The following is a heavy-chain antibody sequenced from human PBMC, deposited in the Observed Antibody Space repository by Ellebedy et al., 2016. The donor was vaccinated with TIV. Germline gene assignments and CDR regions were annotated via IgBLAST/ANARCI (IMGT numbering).Heavy chain of an antibody. CDR1: GFTFSSHW. Sequence: GGSLRLSXAASGFTFSSHWMHWVRQAPGKGLVWVSVIYSGGSTYYADSVKGRFTISRDNSKNTLYLQMNSLRAEDTAVYYCAREVGIVATIVWGKGTTVTVSS. D-gene: IGHD5-12*01. CDR3: AREVGIVATIV. CDR2: IYSGGST. J-gene: IGHJ6*04. V-gene: IGHV3-53*01.